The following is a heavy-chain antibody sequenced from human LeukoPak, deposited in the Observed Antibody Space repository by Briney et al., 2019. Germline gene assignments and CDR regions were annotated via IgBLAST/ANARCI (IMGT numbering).Heavy chain of an antibody. D-gene: IGHD3-16*01. CDR3: AKGLYPRDYPFDY. J-gene: IGHJ4*02. V-gene: IGHV3-9*01. Sequence: GGSLRLSCAASGFTFDDYAMHWVRQAPGKGLEWVSGISWNSGSIGYADSVKGRFTISRDNAKNSLYLQMNSLRAEDTALYYCAKGLYPRDYPFDYWGQGTLVTVSS. CDR1: GFTFDDYA. CDR2: ISWNSGSI.